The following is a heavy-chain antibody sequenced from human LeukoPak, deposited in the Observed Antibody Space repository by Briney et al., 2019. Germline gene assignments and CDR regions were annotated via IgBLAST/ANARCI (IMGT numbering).Heavy chain of an antibody. Sequence: ASVKVSCKVSGYTLTELSMHWVRQAPGKGLEWMGGFDPEDGETIYAQKFQGRVTMTEDTSTDTAYLEMSSLRSEDTAVYYCARAEALSDSSGYYEDYWGQGTLVTVSS. CDR2: FDPEDGET. CDR3: ARAEALSDSSGYYEDY. D-gene: IGHD3-22*01. CDR1: GYTLTELS. V-gene: IGHV1-24*01. J-gene: IGHJ4*02.